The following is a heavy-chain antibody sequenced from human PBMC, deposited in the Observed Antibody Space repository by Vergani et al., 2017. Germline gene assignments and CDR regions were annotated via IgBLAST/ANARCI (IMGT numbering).Heavy chain of an antibody. V-gene: IGHV7-4-1*02. J-gene: IGHJ4*02. Sequence: VQLVQSGAAVKKPGESLKISCKASGYTLSRYSIYWVRQAPGQGLEWMGWINTNTGNPTYAQGFTGRFVFSLDTSVSTAYLQISSLKAEDTAVYYCASDRFDYWGQGTLVTVSS. CDR2: INTNTGNP. CDR1: GYTLSRYS. CDR3: ASDRFDY.